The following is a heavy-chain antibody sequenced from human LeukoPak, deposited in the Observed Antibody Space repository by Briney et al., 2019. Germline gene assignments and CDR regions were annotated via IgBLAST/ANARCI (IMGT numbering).Heavy chain of an antibody. V-gene: IGHV1-8*01. J-gene: IGHJ3*02. CDR2: MNPNSGNT. CDR3: ARGQTRNYGAAFDI. D-gene: IGHD1-7*01. Sequence: GASVKVSCKASGYTFTSYDINWVRQATGQGLEWMGWMNPNSGNTGYAQKFQGRVTMTRNTSISTAYMELSSLRSEDTAVYYCARGQTRNYGAAFDIWGQGTMVTVSS. CDR1: GYTFTSYD.